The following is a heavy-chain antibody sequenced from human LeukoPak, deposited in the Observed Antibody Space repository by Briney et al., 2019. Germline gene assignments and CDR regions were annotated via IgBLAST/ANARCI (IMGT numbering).Heavy chain of an antibody. CDR3: AKLVVEYCSGGSCYEDY. CDR1: GFTFSNYG. Sequence: GGSLGLSCAASGFTFSNYGMHWVRQAPGKGLEWVAVMWYDESKEYSGDSVKGRFTISRDKSKNTLYLQMNSLRAEDTAVYYCAKLVVEYCSGGSCYEDYWGQGTLVTVSS. D-gene: IGHD2-15*01. CDR2: MWYDESKE. J-gene: IGHJ4*02. V-gene: IGHV3-33*03.